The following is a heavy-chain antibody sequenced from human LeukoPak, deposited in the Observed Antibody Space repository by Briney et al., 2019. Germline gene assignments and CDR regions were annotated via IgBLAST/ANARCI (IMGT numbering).Heavy chain of an antibody. V-gene: IGHV4-30-2*01. CDR2: IYHSGST. Sequence: SETLSLTCAVSVGSISSGGYSWSWIRQPPGRGLEWSGYIYHSGSTYYNPSLKSRVTISVDRSKNQFSLKLSSVTAADTAVYYCARGYSYGHAGLDYWGQGTLVTVSS. CDR1: VGSISSGGYS. J-gene: IGHJ4*02. D-gene: IGHD5-18*01. CDR3: ARGYSYGHAGLDY.